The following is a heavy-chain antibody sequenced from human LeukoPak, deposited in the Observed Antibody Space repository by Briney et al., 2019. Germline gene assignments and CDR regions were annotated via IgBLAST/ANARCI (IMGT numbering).Heavy chain of an antibody. Sequence: SETLSLTCTVSGASITSSGYYWGWIRQPPGKGLEWIGTIYHSGSTYYNPSLKSRVTISVDTSKNQFSLRLSSVTAADTAVYYCAREKGAAAALDAFDIWGQGTMVTVSS. J-gene: IGHJ3*02. D-gene: IGHD6-13*01. CDR1: GASITSSGYY. CDR3: AREKGAAAALDAFDI. CDR2: IYHSGST. V-gene: IGHV4-39*07.